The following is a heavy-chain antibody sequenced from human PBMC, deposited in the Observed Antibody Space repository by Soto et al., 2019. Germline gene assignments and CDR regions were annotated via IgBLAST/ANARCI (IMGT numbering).Heavy chain of an antibody. CDR3: VRGGGYYDILTGYDY. D-gene: IGHD3-9*01. V-gene: IGHV1-8*02. CDR2: MNPNSGNT. CDR1: GYTFTNYD. J-gene: IGHJ4*02. Sequence: QVQLVQSGAEVKKPGAAVKVSCKASGYTFTNYDMNWVRQATGQGLEWMGWMNPNSGNTGYAQKFQGKVTMTSNPSISTAYMELSSLRSEDTAVYYCVRGGGYYDILTGYDYWGQGTPVTVSS.